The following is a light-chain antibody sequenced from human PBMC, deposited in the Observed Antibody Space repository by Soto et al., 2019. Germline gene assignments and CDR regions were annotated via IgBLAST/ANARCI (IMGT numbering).Light chain of an antibody. CDR3: HQYNNSPQT. Sequence: IVLTQSPYSLAVSLGERATISVKSSHSVLDRSNNNNYLAWYQQKPGQPPKMLIYWASTRESGVPDRFSGSGSGTEFTLTISGLQSEDGAVYFCHQYNNSPQTFGQGKTVET. J-gene: IGKJ1*01. V-gene: IGKV4-1*01. CDR1: HSVLDRSNNNNY. CDR2: WAS.